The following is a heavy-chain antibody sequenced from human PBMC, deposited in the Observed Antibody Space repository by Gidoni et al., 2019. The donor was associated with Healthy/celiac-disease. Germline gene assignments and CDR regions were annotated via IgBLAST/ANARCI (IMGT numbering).Heavy chain of an antibody. CDR1: GYTFTSYA. Sequence: QVQLVQSGAEVKKPGASVTVSCKASGYTFTSYAMHWVRQAPGQRLEWMGWINAGNGNTKYSQKFQGRVTITRDTSASTAYMELSSLRSEDTAVYYCARAYWFDPWGQGTLVTVSS. CDR3: ARAYWFDP. J-gene: IGHJ5*02. V-gene: IGHV1-3*01. CDR2: INAGNGNT.